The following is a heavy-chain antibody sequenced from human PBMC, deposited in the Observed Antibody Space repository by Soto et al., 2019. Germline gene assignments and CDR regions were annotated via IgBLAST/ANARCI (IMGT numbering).Heavy chain of an antibody. Sequence: ASVKVSCKASGYTFTSYDINWVRQATGQGLEWMGWMNPNSSNTGYAQKFQVRVTMTRDTSTSTVYMQLSSLRSEDMALYYCARSGSFPTNWFDPWGQGTLVTVSS. D-gene: IGHD3-10*01. CDR2: MNPNSSNT. CDR3: ARSGSFPTNWFDP. J-gene: IGHJ5*02. CDR1: GYTFTSYD. V-gene: IGHV1-8*01.